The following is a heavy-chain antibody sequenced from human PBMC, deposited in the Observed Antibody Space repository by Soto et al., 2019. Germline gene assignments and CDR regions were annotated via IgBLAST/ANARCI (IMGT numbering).Heavy chain of an antibody. J-gene: IGHJ4*02. D-gene: IGHD5-12*01. V-gene: IGHV3-30*18. Sequence: QVQLVESGGGVVQPGRSLRLSCAASGFTFSIYGMHWVRQAPGKGLDWVAVISYDGSNKYYADSVKGRFTISRDNSKKTLYLQMNSLRAEETAVYYCAKDTVMQDIVATTMGGCDYWGQGTLVTVSS. CDR2: ISYDGSNK. CDR3: AKDTVMQDIVATTMGGCDY. CDR1: GFTFSIYG.